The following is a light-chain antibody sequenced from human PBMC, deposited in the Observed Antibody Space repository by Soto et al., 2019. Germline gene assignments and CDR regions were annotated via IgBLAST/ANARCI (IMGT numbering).Light chain of an antibody. CDR3: QQYYYYPAT. V-gene: IGKV1-5*01. CDR2: DAS. CDR1: QSINNF. J-gene: IGKJ1*01. Sequence: DIQMTQSPSTLSASVGDRVTITCRASQSINNFLAWYQQKPGKAPNLLIYDASSLESGVPSRFSGSGSGTEFSLTVSSLQPDDFATYYCQQYYYYPATFGQGTKVEIK.